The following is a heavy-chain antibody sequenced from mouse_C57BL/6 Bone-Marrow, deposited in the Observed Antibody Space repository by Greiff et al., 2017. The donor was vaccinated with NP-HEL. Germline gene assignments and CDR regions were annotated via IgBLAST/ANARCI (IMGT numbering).Heavy chain of an antibody. D-gene: IGHD2-4*01. Sequence: VKLVESGPGLVQPSQSLSITCTVSGFSLTSYGVHWVRQSPGKGLEWLGVIWSGRSTDYNAAFISRLSISKDNSKSQVFFKMNSLQADDTAIYYCARDYGDYAMDYWGQGTSVTVSS. CDR1: GFSLTSYG. J-gene: IGHJ4*01. CDR3: ARDYGDYAMDY. V-gene: IGHV2-2*01. CDR2: IWSGRST.